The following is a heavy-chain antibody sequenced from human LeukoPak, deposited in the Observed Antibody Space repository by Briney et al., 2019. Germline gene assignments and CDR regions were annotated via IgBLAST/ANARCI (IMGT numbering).Heavy chain of an antibody. Sequence: GGSLRLSCAASGFTFRNYWMSWVRQAPGTGLEWVANIKQDGSDRNYVTSVRGRFTISRDNAESSLYLQMNSLRVEDTAVYYCVRGNDYGGPHYWGQGTLVTVSS. J-gene: IGHJ4*02. V-gene: IGHV3-7*03. CDR1: GFTFRNYW. CDR3: VRGNDYGGPHY. D-gene: IGHD4-23*01. CDR2: IKQDGSDR.